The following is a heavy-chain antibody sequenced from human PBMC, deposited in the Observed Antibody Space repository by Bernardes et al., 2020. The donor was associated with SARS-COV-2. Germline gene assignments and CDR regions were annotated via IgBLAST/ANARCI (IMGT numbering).Heavy chain of an antibody. V-gene: IGHV3-9*01. CDR3: ASHCSSTSCYAGY. CDR1: GFTFDDYA. CDR2: ISWNSGSI. D-gene: IGHD2-2*01. J-gene: IGHJ4*02. Sequence: GGSLRLSCAASGFTFDDYAMHWVRQAPGKGLEWVSGISWNSGSIGYADSVKGRFTISRDNAKNSLYLQMNSLRAEDTALYYCASHCSSTSCYAGYWGQGTLVTVSS.